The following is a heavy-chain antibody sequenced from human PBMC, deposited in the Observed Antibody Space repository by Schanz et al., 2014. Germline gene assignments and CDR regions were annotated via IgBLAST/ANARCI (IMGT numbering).Heavy chain of an antibody. CDR1: GFTVSSNY. D-gene: IGHD5-12*01. CDR2: VYMSAAST. J-gene: IGHJ3*01. Sequence: VQLVESGGGVVQPGRSLRLSCAVSGFTVSSNYMSWVRQAPGKGLEWVSTVYMSAASTRYADSVKGRFIISRDSSKNTLFLQMNSLRAEDTAVYFCARDGGRDGYNLAFDVWGQGTLVTVSS. CDR3: ARDGGRDGYNLAFDV. V-gene: IGHV3-53*01.